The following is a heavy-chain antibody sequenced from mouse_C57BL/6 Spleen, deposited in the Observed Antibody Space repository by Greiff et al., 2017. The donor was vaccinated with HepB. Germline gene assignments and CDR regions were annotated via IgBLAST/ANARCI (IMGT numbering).Heavy chain of an antibody. J-gene: IGHJ1*03. D-gene: IGHD4-1*01. CDR3: ARWGELGRGYFDV. V-gene: IGHV1-69*01. CDR2: IDPSDSYT. Sequence: QVQLQQPGAELVMPGASVKLSCKASGYTFTSYWMHWVKQRPGQGLEWIGEIDPSDSYTNYNQKFKGKSTLTVDKSSSTAYMQLSSLTSEDSAVYYCARWGELGRGYFDVWGTGTTVTVSS. CDR1: GYTFTSYW.